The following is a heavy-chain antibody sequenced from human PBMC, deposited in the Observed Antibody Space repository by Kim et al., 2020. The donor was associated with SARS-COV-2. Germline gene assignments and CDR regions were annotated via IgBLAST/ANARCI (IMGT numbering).Heavy chain of an antibody. J-gene: IGHJ4*02. D-gene: IGHD3-22*01. V-gene: IGHV3-23*01. CDR1: GFTFSSYA. Sequence: GGSLRLSCAASGFTFSSYALSWVRQAPGKGLEWVSGISGSGSNTYYADSVKGRFTISRDNSKSMLYLWMTSLKVEDMAVYYCAKGDQTVIYYDSGYYYCGQGTLVTVSS. CDR2: ISGSGSNT. CDR3: AKGDQTVIYYDSGYYY.